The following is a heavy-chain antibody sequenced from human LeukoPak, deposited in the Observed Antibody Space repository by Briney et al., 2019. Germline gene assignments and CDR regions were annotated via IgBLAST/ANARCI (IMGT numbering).Heavy chain of an antibody. CDR3: AKANFLYCSSTSCLFDY. CDR1: GYTFTDYY. V-gene: IGHV1-2*02. Sequence: DSVKVSCKASGYTFTDYYMHWVRQAPGQGFEWMGWINPNDGDTYYAQKFQGRGTITRDTSISTAHMEVSRLRSDDAAVYYFAKANFLYCSSTSCLFDYWGQGTLVTVSS. J-gene: IGHJ4*02. CDR2: INPNDGDT. D-gene: IGHD2-2*01.